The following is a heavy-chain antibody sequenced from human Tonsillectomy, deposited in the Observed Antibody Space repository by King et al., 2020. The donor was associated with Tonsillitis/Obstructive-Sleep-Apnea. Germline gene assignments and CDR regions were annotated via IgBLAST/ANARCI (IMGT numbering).Heavy chain of an antibody. V-gene: IGHV4-59*01. Sequence: VQLQESGPGLVKPSETLSLTCTVSGGSISPYYWSWIRQSPGKGLEWIGYIFYSGTTYYNPSLKSRVTISVDTSKDQFSLKLSSVTAADTAVYYCARLWDCGGDCRFEHWYFDLWGRGTLVTVSS. CDR3: ARLWDCGGDCRFEHWYFDL. D-gene: IGHD2-21*01. CDR2: IFYSGTT. J-gene: IGHJ2*01. CDR1: GGSISPYY.